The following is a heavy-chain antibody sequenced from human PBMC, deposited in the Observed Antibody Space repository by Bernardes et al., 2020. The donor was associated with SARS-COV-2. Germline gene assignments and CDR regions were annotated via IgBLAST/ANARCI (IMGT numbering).Heavy chain of an antibody. J-gene: IGHJ4*02. V-gene: IGHV3-23*01. Sequence: GGSLRLSCAASGFTFSSYAMSWVRQAPGKGLEWVSAISGSGGSTYYADSVKGRFTISRDNSKNTLYLQMNSLRAEDTAVYYCAKGARAMITFGGVQLDYWGQGTLVTVSS. CDR2: ISGSGGST. D-gene: IGHD3-16*01. CDR1: GFTFSSYA. CDR3: AKGARAMITFGGVQLDY.